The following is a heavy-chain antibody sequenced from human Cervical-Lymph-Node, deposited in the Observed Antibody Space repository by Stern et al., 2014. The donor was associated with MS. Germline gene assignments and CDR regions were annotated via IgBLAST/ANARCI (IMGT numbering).Heavy chain of an antibody. CDR3: AKLGATLIQWYFFDS. D-gene: IGHD3-16*01. Sequence: EVQLVQSGGGLIQPGGSLRLSCAASGFTFSSYAMSWVRQAPGKGLEWVSAISSSGGSTYYADSVKGRFTISRDSSKHTLNLQMNSLRVEDTAIYYCAKLGATLIQWYFFDSWGQGTLVTVSS. CDR2: ISSSGGST. V-gene: IGHV3-23*04. CDR1: GFTFSSYA. J-gene: IGHJ4*02.